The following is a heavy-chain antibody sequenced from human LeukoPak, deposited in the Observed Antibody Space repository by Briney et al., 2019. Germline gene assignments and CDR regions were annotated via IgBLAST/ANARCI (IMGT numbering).Heavy chain of an antibody. Sequence: GGSLRLSCAASGFIFSDYGMHWVRQAPGKGLEWVAFIRYDGNNKYYGDSVKGRFTVSRDNSKNTLYLQMNSLRAEDTAVYYCAQDYGSTSYYIDYWGLGTLVTVSS. D-gene: IGHD2-2*02. J-gene: IGHJ4*02. CDR1: GFIFSDYG. CDR2: IRYDGNNK. V-gene: IGHV3-30*02. CDR3: AQDYGSTSYYIDY.